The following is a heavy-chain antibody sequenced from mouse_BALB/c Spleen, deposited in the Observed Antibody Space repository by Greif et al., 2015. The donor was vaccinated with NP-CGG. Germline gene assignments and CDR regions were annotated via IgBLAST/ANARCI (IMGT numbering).Heavy chain of an antibody. CDR1: GYTFTDYA. CDR3: ARSSNYGGGAMDY. Sequence: QVQLQQSGAELVRPGVSVKISCKGSGYTFTDYAMHWVKQSHAKSLEWIGVISTYYGDASYNQKFKGKATMTVDKSSSTAYMELARLTSEDSAIYYCARSSNYGGGAMDYWGQGTSVTVSS. J-gene: IGHJ4*01. V-gene: IGHV1S137*01. D-gene: IGHD2-5*01. CDR2: ISTYYGDA.